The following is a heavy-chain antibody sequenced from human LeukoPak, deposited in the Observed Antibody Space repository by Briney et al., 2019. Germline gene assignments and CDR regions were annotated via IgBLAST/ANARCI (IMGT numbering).Heavy chain of an antibody. J-gene: IGHJ5*02. CDR1: RFTLSNYW. D-gene: IGHD5-18*01. V-gene: IGHV3-7*03. CDR2: IRTDGSEK. Sequence: PGGSLRLSCGASRFTLSNYWMSWVRQAPGEGLEWVATIRTDGSEKYYVYYVTGPFTTSRNNSRNTLYLQMNSLTAEDTALYYRASRHPDTAGPWGPGTPVTVSS. CDR3: ASRHPDTAGP.